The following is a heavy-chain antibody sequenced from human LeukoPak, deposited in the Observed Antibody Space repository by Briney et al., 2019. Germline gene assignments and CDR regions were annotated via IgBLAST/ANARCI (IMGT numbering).Heavy chain of an antibody. J-gene: IGHJ5*02. Sequence: PSETLSLTCTVSSGSFGSYYWSWIRQPPGKGLEWIGYIYYSGNTNYDPSLKSRVTISVDTSKNQFSLKLSSVAAADTAVYYCARPVSALRRWFDPWGQGTLVTVSS. D-gene: IGHD1-14*01. V-gene: IGHV4-59*12. CDR3: ARPVSALRRWFDP. CDR2: IYYSGNT. CDR1: SGSFGSYY.